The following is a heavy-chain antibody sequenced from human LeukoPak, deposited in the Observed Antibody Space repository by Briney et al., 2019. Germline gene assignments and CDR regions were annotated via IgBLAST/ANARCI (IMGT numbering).Heavy chain of an antibody. D-gene: IGHD5-18*01. CDR2: INHSGST. CDR3: ARSYTAKPLDY. J-gene: IGHJ4*02. Sequence: SETLSLTCVVYGGSFSGYYWSWIRQPPGKGLEWIGEINHSGSTNYNPSLKSRVTISVDTSKNQFSLKLSSVTAADTAVYYCARSYTAKPLDYWGQGTLVTVSS. CDR1: GGSFSGYY. V-gene: IGHV4-34*01.